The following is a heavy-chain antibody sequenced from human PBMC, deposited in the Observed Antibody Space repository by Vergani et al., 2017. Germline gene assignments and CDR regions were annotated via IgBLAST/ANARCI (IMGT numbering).Heavy chain of an antibody. CDR2: ISGSGGST. Sequence: EVQLLESGGDLVQPGGSLRLSCAASGFTFNHYAMNWVRQAPGKGLEWVPVISGSGGSTYYAGSVKGRFTIARDSSKNTLYLQMNSLSAGDTAVYYCAKANPRNSGYDYLYYYHAMDVWGQGTTVTVSS. J-gene: IGHJ6*02. V-gene: IGHV3-23*01. D-gene: IGHD5-12*01. CDR3: AKANPRNSGYDYLYYYHAMDV. CDR1: GFTFNHYA.